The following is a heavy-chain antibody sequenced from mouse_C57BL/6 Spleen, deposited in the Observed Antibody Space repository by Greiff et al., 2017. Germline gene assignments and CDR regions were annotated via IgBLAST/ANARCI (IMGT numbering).Heavy chain of an antibody. J-gene: IGHJ2*01. CDR1: GYTFTSYW. Sequence: VQLQQPGAELVRPGSSVKLSCTASGYTFTSYWMHWVKQRPIQGLEWIGNIDPSDSETHYNQKFKDKATLTVDKSSSTAYMQLSSLTSEDSAVYYCARGNYSNSYFDYWGQGTTLTVSS. V-gene: IGHV1-52*01. D-gene: IGHD2-5*01. CDR3: ARGNYSNSYFDY. CDR2: IDPSDSET.